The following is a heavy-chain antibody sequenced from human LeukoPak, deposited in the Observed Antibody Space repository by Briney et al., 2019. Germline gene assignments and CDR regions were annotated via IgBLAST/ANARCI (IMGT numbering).Heavy chain of an antibody. CDR1: GGTFSSYA. V-gene: IGHV1-69*01. Sequence: GSSVKVSCKASGGTFSSYAISWVRQAPGQGLEWMGGIIPIFGTANYAQKFQGRVTITADESTSTAYVELSSLRSEDTAVYYCARGARDWNYGDYYYMDVWGKGTTVTVSS. J-gene: IGHJ6*03. CDR2: IIPIFGTA. CDR3: ARGARDWNYGDYYYMDV. D-gene: IGHD1-7*01.